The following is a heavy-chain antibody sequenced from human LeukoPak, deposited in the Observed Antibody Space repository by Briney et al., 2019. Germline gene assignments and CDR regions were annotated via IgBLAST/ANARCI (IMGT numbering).Heavy chain of an antibody. CDR1: GFTVSSDY. D-gene: IGHD6-25*01. V-gene: IGHV3-53*01. CDR2: IYSGTNT. Sequence: PGGSLRLSCAASGFTVSSDYMTWVRQAPGKGLEWVSVIYSGTNTYYADSVKGRFTISRDNSKNTLYLQMNSLRDEDTAVYYCASYPATGAYFDYWGQGTLVTVSS. J-gene: IGHJ4*02. CDR3: ASYPATGAYFDY.